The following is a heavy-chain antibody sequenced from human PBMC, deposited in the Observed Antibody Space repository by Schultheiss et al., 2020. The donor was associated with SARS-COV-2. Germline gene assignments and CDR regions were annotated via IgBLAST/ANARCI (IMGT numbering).Heavy chain of an antibody. J-gene: IGHJ5*02. Sequence: SETLSLTCAVSGYSISSGYYWSWIRQPPGKGLEWIGYIYYSGSTYYNPSLKSRVTISVDTSKNQFSLKLSSVTAADTAVYYCARDLDGDFWSGYHLPWGQGTLVTVSS. V-gene: IGHV4-38-2*02. CDR1: GYSISSGYY. CDR2: IYYSGST. CDR3: ARDLDGDFWSGYHLP. D-gene: IGHD3-3*01.